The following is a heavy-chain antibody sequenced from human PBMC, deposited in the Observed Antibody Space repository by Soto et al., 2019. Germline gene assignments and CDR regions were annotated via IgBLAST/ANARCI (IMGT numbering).Heavy chain of an antibody. Sequence: TLPLTGPLSGRSSPSGTYYWGWFRRPPGQGLEYIASMYYILSTYYTPSLKSRATLSVDTAKNQISLELRSVTAADTAVYYCARQDGQTTVTTVRLWFDPWAQATLVAASS. CDR1: GRSSPSGTYY. CDR3: ARQDGQTTVTTVRLWFDP. D-gene: IGHD4-17*01. V-gene: IGHV4-39*01. CDR2: MYYILST. J-gene: IGHJ5*02.